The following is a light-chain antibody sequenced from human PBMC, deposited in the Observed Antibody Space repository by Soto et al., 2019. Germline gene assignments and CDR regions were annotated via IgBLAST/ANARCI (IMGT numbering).Light chain of an antibody. CDR3: SSFTTSHTYV. V-gene: IGLV2-8*01. CDR2: EVS. CDR1: SSDVGGYNY. Sequence: QSALTQPPSASGSPGQSVTISCTGTSSDVGGYNYVSWYQQHPGKAPKLMIYEVSERPSGVPDRFSGSKSGNAASLTISGLQAEDEADYYCSSFTTSHTYVFGTGTKLTVL. J-gene: IGLJ1*01.